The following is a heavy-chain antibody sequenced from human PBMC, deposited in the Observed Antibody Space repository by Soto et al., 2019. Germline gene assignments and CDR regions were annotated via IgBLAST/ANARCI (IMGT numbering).Heavy chain of an antibody. CDR2: ISAYNGNT. CDR1: GGTFSSYA. V-gene: IGHV1-18*01. Sequence: ASVKVSCKASGGTFSSYAISWVRQAPGQGLEWMGWISAYNGNTNYAQKLQGRVTMTTDTSTSTAYMELRSLRSDDTAVYYCARGAPYYDSSGYYFLSIWGQGTMVTVSS. D-gene: IGHD3-22*01. CDR3: ARGAPYYDSSGYYFLSI. J-gene: IGHJ3*02.